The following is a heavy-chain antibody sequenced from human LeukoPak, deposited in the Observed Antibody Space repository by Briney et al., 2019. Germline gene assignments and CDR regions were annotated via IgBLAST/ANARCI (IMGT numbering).Heavy chain of an antibody. Sequence: PGGSLRLSCAASGFTFSSYSMNWVRQAPGKGLEWVSSISSSSSYIYYADSVKGRFTISRDNAKNSLYLQMNSLRAEDTAVYYCAARGVVAPLAFDIWGQGTMVTVSS. CDR1: GFTFSSYS. V-gene: IGHV3-21*01. J-gene: IGHJ3*02. D-gene: IGHD2-15*01. CDR2: ISSSSSYI. CDR3: AARGVVAPLAFDI.